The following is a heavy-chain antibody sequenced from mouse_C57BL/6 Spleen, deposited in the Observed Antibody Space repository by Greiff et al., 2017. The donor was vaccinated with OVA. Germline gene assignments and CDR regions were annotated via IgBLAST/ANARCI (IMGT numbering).Heavy chain of an antibody. CDR1: GYAFSSSW. CDR2: IYPGDGDH. Sequence: VQLKQSGPELVKPGASVKISCKASGYAFSSSWMNWVKQRPGTGLEWIGRIYPGDGDHNYNGKFKGKATLTADNSSSTAYMQLSSLTSEDSAVDFCARSGDYFDYWGQGTTLTVSS. CDR3: ARSGDYFDY. J-gene: IGHJ2*01. D-gene: IGHD4-1*01. V-gene: IGHV1-82*01.